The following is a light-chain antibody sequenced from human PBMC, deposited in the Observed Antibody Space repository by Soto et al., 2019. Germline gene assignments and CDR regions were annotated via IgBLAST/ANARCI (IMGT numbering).Light chain of an antibody. CDR3: SSYTSSSTLLYV. J-gene: IGLJ1*01. V-gene: IGLV2-14*01. CDR1: SSDVGGYNY. CDR2: EVS. Sequence: QSVLTQPGSVSGSPGQSITISWTGTSSDVGGYNYVSWYQQHPGKAPKLMIYEVSNRPSGVSNRFSGSKSGNTASLTISGLQAEDEADYYCSSYTSSSTLLYVFGTGTKVTVL.